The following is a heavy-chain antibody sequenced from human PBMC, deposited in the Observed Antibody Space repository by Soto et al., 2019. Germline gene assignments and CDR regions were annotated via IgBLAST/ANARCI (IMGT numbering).Heavy chain of an antibody. CDR3: AKDLAHCSGGSCYSLVFDY. CDR1: GFTFSSYG. J-gene: IGHJ4*02. CDR2: ISYDGSIK. Sequence: GGSLRLSCAASGFTFSSYGMHWVRQAPGKGLEWVAVISYDGSIKYYADSVKGRFTISRDNSKGTLYLQMNSLRAEDTAVYYCAKDLAHCSGGSCYSLVFDYWGQGTLVTVSS. D-gene: IGHD2-15*01. V-gene: IGHV3-30*18.